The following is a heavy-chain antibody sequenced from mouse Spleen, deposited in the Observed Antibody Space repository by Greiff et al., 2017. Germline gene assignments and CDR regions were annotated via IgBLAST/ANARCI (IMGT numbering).Heavy chain of an antibody. D-gene: IGHD2-12*01. Sequence: VQLKESGPSLVRPSQTLSLTCTVPGFSINSDCYWIWIRQFPGNKLEYIGYTFYSGITYYNPSLESRTYITRDTSKNQFSLKLSSVTTEDTATYYCARAPFYSLYAMDYWGQGTSVTVSS. J-gene: IGHJ4*01. CDR1: GFSINSDCY. CDR2: TFYSGIT. V-gene: IGHV3-3*01. CDR3: ARAPFYSLYAMDY.